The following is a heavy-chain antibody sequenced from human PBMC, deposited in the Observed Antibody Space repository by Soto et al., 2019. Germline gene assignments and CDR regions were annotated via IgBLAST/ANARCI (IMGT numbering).Heavy chain of an antibody. CDR2: MNPNSGNT. CDR1: GYTFTSYD. J-gene: IGHJ6*02. Sequence: QVQLVQSGAEVKKPGASVKVSCKASGYTFTSYDINWVRQATGQGLEWMGWMNPNSGNTGYAQKFQVRVTMTRNTSISTAYMELSSLSSEDTAVYYGARWPDGYYYYGMDVWGQGTTVTVSS. CDR3: ARWPDGYYYYGMDV. V-gene: IGHV1-8*01.